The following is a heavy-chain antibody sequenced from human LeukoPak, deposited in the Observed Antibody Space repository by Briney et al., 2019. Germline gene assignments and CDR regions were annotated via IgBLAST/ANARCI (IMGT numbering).Heavy chain of an antibody. V-gene: IGHV3-30*18. CDR2: ISYDGSHE. J-gene: IGHJ4*02. CDR3: ANSYDILTGFGTDY. D-gene: IGHD3-9*01. CDR1: GFTFSAYG. Sequence: PGRSLRLSCAASGFTFSAYGMHWVRQAPGKGLDWVALISYDGSHEFYADSVKGRFTISRDNSKNTLYLQMNSLRAEDTAVYYCANSYDILTGFGTDYWGQGTLVTVSS.